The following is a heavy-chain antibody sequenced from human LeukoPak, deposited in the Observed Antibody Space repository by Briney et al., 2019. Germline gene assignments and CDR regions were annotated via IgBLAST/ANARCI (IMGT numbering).Heavy chain of an antibody. CDR3: ARYIGWYFDL. D-gene: IGHD3-10*01. J-gene: IGHJ2*01. Sequence: GGSLRLSCAASGFTFGLYWMHWVRQAPGEGLVCVSRIDSDGRTTHYADSVRARFTTSRDDAQNTLYLQMNSLRAEDTAVYYCARYIGWYFDLWGRGTLVTVSS. V-gene: IGHV3-74*01. CDR1: GFTFGLYW. CDR2: IDSDGRTT.